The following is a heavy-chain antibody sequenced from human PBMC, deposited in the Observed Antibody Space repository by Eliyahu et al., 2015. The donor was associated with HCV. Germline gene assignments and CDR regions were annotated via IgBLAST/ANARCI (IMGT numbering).Heavy chain of an antibody. J-gene: IGHJ4*02. D-gene: IGHD5/OR15-5a*01. CDR1: GGSISSGSYY. CDR3: ARSRIFHLPDY. Sequence: QVQLQESGPGLVKPSQTLSLTCTVSGGSISSGSYYWSWIRQPAGKGLEWIGRIYTSGSTNYNPSLKSRVTISVDTSKNQFSLKLSSVTAADTAVYYCARSRIFHLPDYWGQGTLVTVSS. V-gene: IGHV4-61*02. CDR2: IYTSGST.